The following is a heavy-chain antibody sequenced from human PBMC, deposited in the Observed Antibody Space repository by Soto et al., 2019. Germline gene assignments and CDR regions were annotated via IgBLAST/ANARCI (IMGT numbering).Heavy chain of an antibody. CDR2: IYWDDDK. J-gene: IGHJ4*02. Sequence: QITLKESGPTLVKPTQTLTLTCTFSGFSLSTSAAGVGWIRQPPGKALEWLALIYWDDDKRYSPSLKNRLTITKDTSKNPVVLTMTNMDPVDTATYYCAHRRGAWELVFDYWGQGTLVTVSS. D-gene: IGHD1-26*01. CDR3: AHRRGAWELVFDY. V-gene: IGHV2-5*02. CDR1: GFSLSTSAAG.